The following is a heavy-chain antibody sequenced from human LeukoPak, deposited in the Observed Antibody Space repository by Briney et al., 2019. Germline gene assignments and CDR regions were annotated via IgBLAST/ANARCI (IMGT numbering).Heavy chain of an antibody. CDR1: GGSISSSNW. D-gene: IGHD3-10*01. V-gene: IGHV4-4*02. CDR3: ARDLRAYGSGSYYFDY. CDR2: IHHSGST. J-gene: IGHJ4*02. Sequence: SETLSLTCAVSGGSISSSNWWSWVRQPPGKGLEWIGEIHHSGSTNYNPSLKSRVTILVDKSKNQFSLKLSSVTAADTAVYYCARDLRAYGSGSYYFDYWGQGPWSPSPQ.